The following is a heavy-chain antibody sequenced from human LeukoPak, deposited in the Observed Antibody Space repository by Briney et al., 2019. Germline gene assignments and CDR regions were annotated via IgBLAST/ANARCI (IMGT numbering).Heavy chain of an antibody. Sequence: ASVKVSCKASGYTFTSYGISWVRQAPGQGLEWMGWISAYNGNTNYAQKLQGRVTMTTDTSTSTAYMELRSLRSDDTAVYYCARLPVPRNAYGDYYFDYWGQGNLVTVSS. CDR2: ISAYNGNT. V-gene: IGHV1-18*01. J-gene: IGHJ4*02. D-gene: IGHD4-17*01. CDR1: GYTFTSYG. CDR3: ARLPVPRNAYGDYYFDY.